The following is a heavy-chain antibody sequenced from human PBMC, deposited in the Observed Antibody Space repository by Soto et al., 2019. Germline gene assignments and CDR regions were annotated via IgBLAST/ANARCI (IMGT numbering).Heavy chain of an antibody. CDR2: INHSGST. CDR3: ARDKITGLFDY. CDR1: GGSFSGYY. J-gene: IGHJ4*02. V-gene: IGHV4-34*01. D-gene: IGHD2-8*02. Sequence: QVQLQQWGAGLLKPSETLSLTCAVYGGSFSGYYWTWIRQPPGTGLEWIGEINHSGSTNYNPSLKSRVTISVDTSKNQFSLRLTSVTAAETDVYYCARDKITGLFDYWGQGTLVTVSS.